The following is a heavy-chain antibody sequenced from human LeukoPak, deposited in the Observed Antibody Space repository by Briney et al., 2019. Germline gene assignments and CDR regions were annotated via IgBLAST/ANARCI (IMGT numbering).Heavy chain of an antibody. V-gene: IGHV4-39*07. D-gene: IGHD5-12*01. CDR2: ISYGGDT. CDR1: GGSISGSSYF. J-gene: IGHJ4*02. CDR3: ARGLWIPRSGYFDY. Sequence: SETLSLTCTVSGGSISGSSYFWGWIRQSPGRGLEWIGSISYGGDTYYNPSLKSRVTISLDTSKSQFSLRLNSVTAADTAVYYCARGLWIPRSGYFDYWGQGTLVTVSS.